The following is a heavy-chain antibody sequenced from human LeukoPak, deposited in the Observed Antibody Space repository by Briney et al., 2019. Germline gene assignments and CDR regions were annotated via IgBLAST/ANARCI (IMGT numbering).Heavy chain of an antibody. Sequence: GGSLRLSCAASGFTFSTYSMNWVRQAPGKGLEWVSSISSSSSYIYYADSVKGRFTISRGNAKNSLYLQMNSLRAEDTAVYYCARQGSGSLTWFDPWGQGSLVTVSS. V-gene: IGHV3-21*01. CDR3: ARQGSGSLTWFDP. CDR2: ISSSSSYI. CDR1: GFTFSTYS. D-gene: IGHD3-10*01. J-gene: IGHJ5*02.